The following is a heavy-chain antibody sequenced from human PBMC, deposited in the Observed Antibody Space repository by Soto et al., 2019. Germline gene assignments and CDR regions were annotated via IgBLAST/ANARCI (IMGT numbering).Heavy chain of an antibody. CDR1: GGTFSSYS. J-gene: IGHJ4*02. D-gene: IGHD3-16*01. CDR3: ARDVWRHSGGIDY. V-gene: IGHV1-69*01. Sequence: QVQLVQSGAEVKKPGSSVKVSCKASGGTFSSYSINWVRQAPGQGLEWMGEIIPIFGTANYAQKFQGRVTITADESTSTAYMELSSLRSEDTAVYYCARDVWRHSGGIDYWGQGTLVTVSS. CDR2: IIPIFGTA.